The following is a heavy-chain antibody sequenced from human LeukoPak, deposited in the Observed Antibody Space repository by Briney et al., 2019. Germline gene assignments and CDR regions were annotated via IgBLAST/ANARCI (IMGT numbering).Heavy chain of an antibody. CDR1: GFTFSDYD. D-gene: IGHD1-1*01. CDR2: IGTAGDT. V-gene: IGHV3-13*01. Sequence: PPGGSLRLSCAASGFTFSDYDMHWVRQATGKGLEWVSAIGTAGDTYYTGSVKGRFTISRESAKNSLYLQMNSLRAGDTAVYYCVRVAKERVGGVYYFDYWGQGTPVTVSS. CDR3: VRVAKERVGGVYYFDY. J-gene: IGHJ4*02.